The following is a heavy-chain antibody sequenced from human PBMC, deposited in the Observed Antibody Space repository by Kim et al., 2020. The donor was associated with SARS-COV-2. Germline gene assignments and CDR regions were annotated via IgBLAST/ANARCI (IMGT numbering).Heavy chain of an antibody. J-gene: IGHJ6*02. CDR1: GLTFDDYA. Sequence: GGSLRLSCAASGLTFDDYAMHWVRQAPGKGLEWVSGISWNSGSIGYADSVKGRFTISRDNAKNSLYLQMNSLRAEDTALYYCAKDIGSSRDYYYYYGMDVWGQGTTVTVSS. V-gene: IGHV3-9*01. CDR3: AKDIGSSRDYYYYYGMDV. CDR2: ISWNSGSI. D-gene: IGHD6-13*01.